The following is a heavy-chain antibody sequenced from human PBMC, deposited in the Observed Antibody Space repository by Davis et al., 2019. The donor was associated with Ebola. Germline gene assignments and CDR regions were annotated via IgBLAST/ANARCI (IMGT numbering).Heavy chain of an antibody. J-gene: IGHJ5*02. Sequence: PSETLSLTCTVSGGSISSSSYYWGWIRQPPGKGLEWIGSIYYSGSTYYNPSLKSRVTISVDTSKNQFSLKLSSVTAADTAVYYCARRTNGYSYGLDWFDPWGQGTLVTVSS. CDR3: ARRTNGYSYGLDWFDP. CDR2: IYYSGST. CDR1: GGSISSSSYY. D-gene: IGHD5-18*01. V-gene: IGHV4-39*01.